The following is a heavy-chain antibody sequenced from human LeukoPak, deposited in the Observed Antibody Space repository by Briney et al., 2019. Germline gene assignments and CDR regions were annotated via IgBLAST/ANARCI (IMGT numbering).Heavy chain of an antibody. D-gene: IGHD6-19*01. CDR1: GFTFSSYA. CDR3: AKERWCSGWYSRRDPYIDY. J-gene: IGHJ4*02. Sequence: PGGSLRLSCAASGFTFSSYAMSWVRQAPGKGLEWVSAISGSGGSTYYADSVKGRFTISRDNSKNTLYLQMNSLRAEDTAVYYCAKERWCSGWYSRRDPYIDYWGQGTLVTVSS. CDR2: ISGSGGST. V-gene: IGHV3-23*01.